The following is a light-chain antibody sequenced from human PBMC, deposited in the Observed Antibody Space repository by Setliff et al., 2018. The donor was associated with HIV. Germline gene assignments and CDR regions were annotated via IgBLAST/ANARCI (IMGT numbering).Light chain of an antibody. Sequence: QTVVTQEPSFSVSPGGTVTLTCGLTYGSVSTSYYPSWYQQTPGQAPRTLIYSTNTRFSGVPDRFSGSILGNKAALTITGAQADDESDYYCVLFMGLGIHVFGTGTKVTVL. V-gene: IGLV8-61*01. CDR3: VLFMGLGIHV. J-gene: IGLJ1*01. CDR2: STN. CDR1: YGSVSTSYY.